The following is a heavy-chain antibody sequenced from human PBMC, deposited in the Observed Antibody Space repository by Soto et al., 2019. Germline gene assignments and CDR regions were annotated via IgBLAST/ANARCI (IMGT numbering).Heavy chain of an antibody. D-gene: IGHD3-22*01. CDR3: ARRYDYGMDV. J-gene: IGHJ6*02. CDR1: GFTFSSYA. Sequence: QVQLVESGGGVVQPGRSLRLSCAASGFTFSSYAMHWVRQAPGKGLEWVAVISYDGSNKYYADSVKGRFTISRDNSKNTLYLQMNSLRAEDTAVYYCARRYDYGMDVWGQGTTVTVSS. CDR2: ISYDGSNK. V-gene: IGHV3-30-3*01.